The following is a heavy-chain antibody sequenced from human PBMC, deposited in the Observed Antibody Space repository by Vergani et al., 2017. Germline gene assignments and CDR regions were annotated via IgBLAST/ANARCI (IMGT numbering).Heavy chain of an antibody. V-gene: IGHV4-34*09. Sequence: QVQLQESGPGLVKPSQTLSLTCAVYGGSFSGYYWSWIRQPPGKGLEWIGEINHSGSTNYNPSLKSRVTISVDTSKNQFSLKLSSVTAADTAVYYCATSRPYYDFWSGYYRRNYYMDVWGKGTTVTVSS. CDR2: INHSGST. CDR1: GGSFSGYY. CDR3: ATSRPYYDFWSGYYRRNYYMDV. D-gene: IGHD3-3*01. J-gene: IGHJ6*03.